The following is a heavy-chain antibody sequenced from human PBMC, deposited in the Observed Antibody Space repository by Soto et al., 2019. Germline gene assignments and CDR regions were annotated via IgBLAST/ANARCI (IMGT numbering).Heavy chain of an antibody. CDR1: GGSISTADYY. Sequence: QVQLHESGPGLVRPSQTLSLTCNVSGGSISTADYYWSWIRQPPGKGLEWIGYIYYRWSTYYNPSLESRVAISIDTSKNQFSLNLTSVTAADTVVYCCVSDYDSGGYVGYWGQGTLVTVSS. V-gene: IGHV4-30-4*01. J-gene: IGHJ4*02. CDR3: VSDYDSGGYVGY. CDR2: IYYRWST. D-gene: IGHD3-22*01.